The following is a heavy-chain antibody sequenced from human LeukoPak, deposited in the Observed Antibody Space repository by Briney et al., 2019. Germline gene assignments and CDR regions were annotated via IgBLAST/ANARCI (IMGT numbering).Heavy chain of an antibody. Sequence: GRSLRLSCAASGFTFSSYGMHWVRQAPGKGLEWVAVIWYDGSNKYYADSVKGRFTISRDNFKNTLYLQMNSLRAEDTAVYYCARMNYGSGMGYFDYWGQGTLVTVSS. V-gene: IGHV3-33*01. CDR3: ARMNYGSGMGYFDY. D-gene: IGHD3-10*01. CDR1: GFTFSSYG. CDR2: IWYDGSNK. J-gene: IGHJ4*02.